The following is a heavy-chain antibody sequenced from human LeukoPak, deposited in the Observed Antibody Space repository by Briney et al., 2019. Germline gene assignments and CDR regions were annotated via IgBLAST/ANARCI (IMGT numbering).Heavy chain of an antibody. D-gene: IGHD2-15*01. CDR1: GYTFTSYG. J-gene: IGHJ3*02. CDR3: ARDPCSGGSCHDAFDI. V-gene: IGHV1-18*01. CDR2: ISTYNGNT. Sequence: ASVKVSCKASGYTFTSYGISWVRQAPGQGLEWMGWISTYNGNTKYVQNLQGRVTMTTDTSTSTAYMELRSLRSADAAVYYCARDPCSGGSCHDAFDIWGQGTMVTVSS.